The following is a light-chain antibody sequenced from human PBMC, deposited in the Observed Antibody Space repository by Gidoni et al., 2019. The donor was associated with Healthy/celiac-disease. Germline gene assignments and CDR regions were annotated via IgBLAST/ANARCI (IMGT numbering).Light chain of an antibody. Sequence: DIVFTQSPDSLAVSLGERATINCKSSQSVLYSSNNKNYVAWYQQKPGQPPKLLIYWASTRESGVPDRFSGSGSGTDFTLTISSLQAEDVAVYYCQQYYSTPWTFGQGTKVEIK. CDR3: QQYYSTPWT. CDR1: QSVLYSSNNKNY. V-gene: IGKV4-1*01. CDR2: WAS. J-gene: IGKJ1*01.